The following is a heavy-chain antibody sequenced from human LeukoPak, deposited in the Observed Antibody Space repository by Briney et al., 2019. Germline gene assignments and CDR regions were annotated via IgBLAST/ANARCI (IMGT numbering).Heavy chain of an antibody. D-gene: IGHD3-10*01. J-gene: IGHJ4*02. CDR1: GFTFSSYA. CDR2: ISGSGGST. Sequence: PGGPLRLSCAASGFTFSSYAMSWVRQAPGKGLEWVSAISGSGGSTYYADSVKGRFTISRDNSKNTLYLQMNSLRAEDTAVYYCAKMGDYYGSRSYQNDGDYWGQGTLVTVSS. CDR3: AKMGDYYGSRSYQNDGDY. V-gene: IGHV3-23*01.